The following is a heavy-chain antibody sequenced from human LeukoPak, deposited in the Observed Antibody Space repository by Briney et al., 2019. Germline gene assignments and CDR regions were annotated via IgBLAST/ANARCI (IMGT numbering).Heavy chain of an antibody. CDR2: INPYSGVT. D-gene: IGHD1-1*01. Sequence: ASVKVSCKATGYTFIIHGINWVRQAPGQGLEWMRWINPYSGVTNYPQKFQGRVSMTRDTSISTAYMELSRLRYDDTAVYYCAREDNWNALDYWGQGTLVTVSS. V-gene: IGHV1-2*02. J-gene: IGHJ4*02. CDR3: AREDNWNALDY. CDR1: GYTFIIHG.